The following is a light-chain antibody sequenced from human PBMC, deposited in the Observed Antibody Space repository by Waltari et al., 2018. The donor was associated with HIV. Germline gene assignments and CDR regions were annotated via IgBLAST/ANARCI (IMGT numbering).Light chain of an antibody. V-gene: IGLV2-11*01. CDR3: CSYAGDPWV. CDR2: DVT. J-gene: IGLJ3*02. CDR1: SSDVGGYSF. Sequence: QSALTQPRSVSGSPGQSVTISCTGTSSDVGGYSFVSWYQQHPNKAPKLMIYDVTKWPSGFPDRFSCSKSGNTASLTISGLQAEDEADYYCCSYAGDPWVFGGGTKLTVL.